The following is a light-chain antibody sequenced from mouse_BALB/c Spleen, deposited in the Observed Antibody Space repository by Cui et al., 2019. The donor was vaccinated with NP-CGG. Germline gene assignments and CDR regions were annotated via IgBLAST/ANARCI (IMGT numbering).Light chain of an antibody. CDR3: ALWYSNHWV. Sequence: VVTPEASALTTSRGETFTLTCRSSIGAVTTSNYANWVQEKPDHLFTGLIGGTNNRVPGVPARFSGSLNGDKAALTITGAQTEDEAKYFCALWYSNHWVFGGGTKLTVL. J-gene: IGLJ1*01. CDR1: IGAVTTSNY. V-gene: IGLV1*01. CDR2: GTN.